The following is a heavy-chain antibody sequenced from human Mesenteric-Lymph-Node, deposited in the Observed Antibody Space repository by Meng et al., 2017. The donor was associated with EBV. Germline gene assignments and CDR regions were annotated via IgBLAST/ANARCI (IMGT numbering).Heavy chain of an antibody. V-gene: IGHV1-18*01. Sequence: QVQLVQLGAEIKKPGASMRVSCKASGYTFTTNALSWVRQAPGQGLEWMGWISVYTGDTNYAQKFQGRVTMTTDTSTSTAYMELRSLRSDDTAVYYCARDNVVVAAATRVLDYWGQGTLVTVSS. J-gene: IGHJ4*02. CDR1: GYTFTTNA. D-gene: IGHD2-15*01. CDR2: ISVYTGDT. CDR3: ARDNVVVAAATRVLDY.